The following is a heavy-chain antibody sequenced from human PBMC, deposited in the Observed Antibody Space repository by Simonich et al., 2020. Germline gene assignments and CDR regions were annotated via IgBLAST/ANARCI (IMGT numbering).Heavy chain of an antibody. V-gene: IGHV3-7*01. Sequence: EVQLVESGGGLVQPGGSLRLSCAASGFTFSSYWMSWVSQAPGKGLEWVANIKKDGRGKYYVDSVKGRFTISRDNAKNSLYLQMNSLRAEDTAVYYCARDREVYGSGSYYNYWGQGTLVTVSS. CDR1: GFTFSSYW. CDR2: IKKDGRGK. D-gene: IGHD3-10*01. CDR3: ARDREVYGSGSYYNY. J-gene: IGHJ4*02.